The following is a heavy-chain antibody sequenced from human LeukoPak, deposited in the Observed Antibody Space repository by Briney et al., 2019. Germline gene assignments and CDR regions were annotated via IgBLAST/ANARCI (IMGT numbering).Heavy chain of an antibody. D-gene: IGHD2-2*02. J-gene: IGHJ5*02. V-gene: IGHV5-51*01. CDR3: ARRSNCISASCYIWFDP. CDR2: IDPGDSET. CDR1: GYRFTDYW. Sequence: GESLKISCKGSGYRFTDYWIAWVRQMPGKGLEWMGIIDPGDSETRYSPSFQGQVTISADKSINTAYLQWTNLKASDTAMYYCARRSNCISASCYIWFDPWGQGTLVTV.